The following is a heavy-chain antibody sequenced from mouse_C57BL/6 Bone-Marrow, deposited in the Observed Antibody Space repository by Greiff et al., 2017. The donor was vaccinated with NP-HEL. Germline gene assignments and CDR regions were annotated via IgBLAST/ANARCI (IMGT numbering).Heavy chain of an antibody. V-gene: IGHV5-6*01. CDR2: ISSGGSYT. D-gene: IGHD2-5*01. Sequence: EVQLVESGGDLVKPGGSLKLSCAASGFTFSSYGMSWVRQTPDKRLEWVATISSGGSYTYYPDSVKGRFTISRDNAKNTLYLQMSSLKSEDTAMYYCARPPYYSNYGYYAMDYWGQGTSVTVSS. CDR1: GFTFSSYG. J-gene: IGHJ4*01. CDR3: ARPPYYSNYGYYAMDY.